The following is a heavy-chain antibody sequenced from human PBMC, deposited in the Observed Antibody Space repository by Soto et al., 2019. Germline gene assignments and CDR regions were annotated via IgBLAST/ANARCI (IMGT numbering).Heavy chain of an antibody. J-gene: IGHJ4*02. Sequence: ASVKVSCKASGFDFTDHYIHWVRQAPGQGLEWMGIISPDGGSTRYSQKFQARITMTRDTSMSTVYMELSSLRSEDTAIYYCARAPRGGVIIVITWAQIDYWGQGTLVTAPQ. CDR3: ARAPRGGVIIVITWAQIDY. CDR2: ISPDGGST. V-gene: IGHV1-46*01. D-gene: IGHD3-10*01. CDR1: GFDFTDHY.